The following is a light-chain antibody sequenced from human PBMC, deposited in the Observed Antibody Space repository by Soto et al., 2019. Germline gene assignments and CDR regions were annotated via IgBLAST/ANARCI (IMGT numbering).Light chain of an antibody. V-gene: IGKV3-15*01. J-gene: IGKJ5*01. CDR3: QQYNNWPP. CDR2: GAS. CDR1: QSVSSN. Sequence: IVLTQSPATLSVSPGERATLSCRASQSVSSNLAWYQQKPGQAPRLLIYGASTRATGLPARFSGSGSGTEFTLTISSLQSEDFAVYYCQQYNNWPPFGQGTQLEIK.